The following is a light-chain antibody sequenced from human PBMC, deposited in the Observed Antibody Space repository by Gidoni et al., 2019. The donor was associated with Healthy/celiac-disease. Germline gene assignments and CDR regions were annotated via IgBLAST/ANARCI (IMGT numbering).Light chain of an antibody. V-gene: IGKV3-20*01. CDR2: GAS. J-gene: IGKJ1*01. Sequence: EIVLTQSPGTLSLSPGERATLSCRASQSVSSSYLAWYQQKPGQAPRLLIYGASSRATGIPDRFSGSGSGPDFPLTISRLEPEDFAVYYCQQYGSSPRTFGQGTQVEIK. CDR1: QSVSSSY. CDR3: QQYGSSPRT.